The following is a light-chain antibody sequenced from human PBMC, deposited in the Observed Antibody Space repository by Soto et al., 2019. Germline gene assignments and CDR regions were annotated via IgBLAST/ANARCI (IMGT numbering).Light chain of an antibody. J-gene: IGKJ1*01. CDR2: GTS. CDR3: QQYAGTPTT. CDR1: RSVGNAF. V-gene: IGKV3-20*01. Sequence: EIVVTQSPGTLSLSAGEGATLSCRTSRSVGNAFIGWYQQKPGQAPRFLMYGTSNRATGTPDRFSGSGSGTDFTLTIRRLEPEDFAVYYCQQYAGTPTTFGQGTKVEIK.